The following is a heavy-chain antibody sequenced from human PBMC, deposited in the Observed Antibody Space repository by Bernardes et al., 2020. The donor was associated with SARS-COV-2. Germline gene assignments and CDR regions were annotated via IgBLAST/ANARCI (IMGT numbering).Heavy chain of an antibody. CDR3: ARDLSHLVRRGFDL. Sequence: AESLSLTCTVFGGFIGSDSWAWLRQPPGKGLEWIGYIYYSGTTNYNPSLKSRVTISVDRSQNQFSLNLSSVTPADTAVDYCARDLSHLVRRGFDLWGRGTLVTVSS. D-gene: IGHD3-10*01. CDR2: IYYSGTT. CDR1: GGFIGSDS. V-gene: IGHV4-59*01. J-gene: IGHJ2*01.